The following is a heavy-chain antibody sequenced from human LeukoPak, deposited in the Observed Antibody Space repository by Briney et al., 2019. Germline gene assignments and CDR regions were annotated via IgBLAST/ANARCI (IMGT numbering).Heavy chain of an antibody. D-gene: IGHD3-3*01. V-gene: IGHV3-30*02. Sequence: PGGSLRLSCVASGFRFGRDWISWVRQAPGKGLEWVAFIRYDGSNKYYADSVKGRFTISRDNSKNTLYLQMNSLRAEDTAVYYCAKDSVLRFLEWSPRPYYMDVWGKGTTVTVSS. CDR1: GFRFGRDW. CDR2: IRYDGSNK. J-gene: IGHJ6*03. CDR3: AKDSVLRFLEWSPRPYYMDV.